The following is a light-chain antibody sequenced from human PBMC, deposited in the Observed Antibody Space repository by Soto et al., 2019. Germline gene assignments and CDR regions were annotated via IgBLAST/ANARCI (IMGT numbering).Light chain of an antibody. CDR1: SSDVGGYNY. V-gene: IGLV2-14*01. Sequence: QSVLTQPASVSGSPGQSITISCTGTSSDVGGYNYVSWYQQHPGKAPKPMTYEVSNRPSGVSNRYSGSKSGNTASLTISGLQAEDEADYYCSSYTSSSTLVFGTGTKVTVL. J-gene: IGLJ1*01. CDR2: EVS. CDR3: SSYTSSSTLV.